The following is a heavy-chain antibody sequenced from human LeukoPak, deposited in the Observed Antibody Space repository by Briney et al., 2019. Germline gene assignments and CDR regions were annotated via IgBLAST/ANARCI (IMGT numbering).Heavy chain of an antibody. CDR3: ARDEGLGGSPDY. D-gene: IGHD2-15*01. Sequence: SVKVSCKASGGTFSSYTISWVRQAPGQGLEWMGRIIPNLGIANYAQKVQCRVTITADKSTSTVYMGRSSLRSEDTAVYYWARDEGLGGSPDYWGQGTLVTVSS. CDR2: IIPNLGIA. V-gene: IGHV1-69*04. CDR1: GGTFSSYT. J-gene: IGHJ4*02.